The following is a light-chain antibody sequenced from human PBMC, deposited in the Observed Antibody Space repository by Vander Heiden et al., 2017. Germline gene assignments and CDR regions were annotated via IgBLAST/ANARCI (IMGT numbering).Light chain of an antibody. CDR2: EVS. V-gene: IGLV2-8*01. J-gene: IGLJ2*01. CDR3: SSYAGSNNLV. Sequence: QSALTQPPSASGPPGQSVTTSCTGTSSGVGGYNYVSWDQQHPGKARKLMIYEVSKRPSGVPDRFSGSKSGNTASMTVSGLHAEDEADYCCSSYAGSNNLVVGGGTKLTVL. CDR1: SSGVGGYNY.